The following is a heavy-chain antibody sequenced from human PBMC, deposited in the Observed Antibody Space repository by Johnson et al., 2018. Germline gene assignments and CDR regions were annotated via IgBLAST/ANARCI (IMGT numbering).Heavy chain of an antibody. D-gene: IGHD6-6*01. Sequence: QVQLVQSGGGVVQPGRSLRLSCTSSGFTFSNYGIHWVRQAPGKGLEWVAIIWFDGSHKYYADSVKGRFTISRDDSKNTLYLQMNSLTAEDTAVYYCARDRGYSSSSRAFDIWGQGTMVTVSS. CDR3: ARDRGYSSSSRAFDI. J-gene: IGHJ3*02. CDR1: GFTFSNYG. CDR2: IWFDGSHK. V-gene: IGHV3-33*01.